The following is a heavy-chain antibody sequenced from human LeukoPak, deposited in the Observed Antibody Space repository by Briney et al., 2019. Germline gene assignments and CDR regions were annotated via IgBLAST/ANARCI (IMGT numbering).Heavy chain of an antibody. D-gene: IGHD2-21*02. Sequence: SETLSLTCTVSGGSNSSYYWSWIRQPPGKGLEWIGRIYTSGSTNYNPSLKSRVTISVDTSKNQFSLKLSSVTAADTAVYYCARVVYCGGDCYSYYFDYWGQGTLVTVSS. CDR2: IYTSGST. J-gene: IGHJ4*02. V-gene: IGHV4-4*08. CDR1: GGSNSSYY. CDR3: ARVVYCGGDCYSYYFDY.